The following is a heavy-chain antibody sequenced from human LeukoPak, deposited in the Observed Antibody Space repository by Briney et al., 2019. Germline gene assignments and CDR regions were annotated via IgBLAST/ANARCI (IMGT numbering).Heavy chain of an antibody. CDR1: GASISSNNW. V-gene: IGHV4-4*02. CDR2: IYHSGST. D-gene: IGHD6-19*01. J-gene: IGHJ4*02. Sequence: SGTLSLTCAVSGASISSNNWWSWVRQPPGKGLEWIGEIYHSGSTNYTPSFKSRVTISIDKSKNQFSLKLSSVTAADTAVYYCALISRGIAVPGTELWGQGTLVTVSS. CDR3: ALISRGIAVPGTEL.